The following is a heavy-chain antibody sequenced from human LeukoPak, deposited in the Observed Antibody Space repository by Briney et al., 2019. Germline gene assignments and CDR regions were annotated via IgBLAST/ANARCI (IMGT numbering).Heavy chain of an antibody. D-gene: IGHD2-8*01. Sequence: TGGSLKLSCAASGFTFNNYEMTWVRQAPGKGLEWVSYISSRGDNIYYADSVKGRFTISRDNAKNSLYLQMNGLRADDTAVYYCAREYESLDYWGQGTLVTVSS. J-gene: IGHJ4*02. CDR1: GFTFNNYE. CDR2: ISSRGDNI. V-gene: IGHV3-48*03. CDR3: AREYESLDY.